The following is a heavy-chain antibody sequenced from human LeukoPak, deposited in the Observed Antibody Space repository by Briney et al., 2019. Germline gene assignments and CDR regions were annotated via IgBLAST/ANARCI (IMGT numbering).Heavy chain of an antibody. D-gene: IGHD3/OR15-3a*01. Sequence: PSETLSLTCTVSGGSISSSSYYWGWIRPPPGKGLEWFGSIYYSGRTYYNPSLKSRVTISVDTSKNQFSLKLSSVTAADTAVYYCARHDFRTGYLYYFDFWGQGTLVTVSS. J-gene: IGHJ4*02. CDR1: GGSISSSSYY. CDR3: ARHDFRTGYLYYFDF. CDR2: IYYSGRT. V-gene: IGHV4-39*01.